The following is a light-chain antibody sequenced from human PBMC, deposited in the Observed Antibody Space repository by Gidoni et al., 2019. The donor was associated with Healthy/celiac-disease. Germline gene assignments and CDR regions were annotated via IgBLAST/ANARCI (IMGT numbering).Light chain of an antibody. CDR3: QQYDNLPLT. CDR1: QDISNN. Sequence: DIQITQSTSSLSASVGDRGTITCQASQDISNNLNWYQQNPGKAPKLLIYDASNLEKGVPSRFSGSGSGTDFTFTISSLQPEDIATYYCQQYDNLPLTFGGGTKVEIK. J-gene: IGKJ4*01. CDR2: DAS. V-gene: IGKV1-33*01.